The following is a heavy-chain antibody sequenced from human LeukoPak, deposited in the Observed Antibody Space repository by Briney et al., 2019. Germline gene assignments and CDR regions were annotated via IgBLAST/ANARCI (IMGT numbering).Heavy chain of an antibody. J-gene: IGHJ3*02. D-gene: IGHD6-19*01. V-gene: IGHV4-34*01. CDR3: ARYPRYSSGWYKLGHAFDI. CDR1: GGSFSGYY. CDR2: INHSGST. Sequence: SETLSLTCAVYGGSFSGYYWSWIRQPPGKGLEWIGEINHSGSTNYNPSLESRVTISVDTSKNQFSLKLSSVTAADTAVYYCARYPRYSSGWYKLGHAFDIWGQGTMVTVSS.